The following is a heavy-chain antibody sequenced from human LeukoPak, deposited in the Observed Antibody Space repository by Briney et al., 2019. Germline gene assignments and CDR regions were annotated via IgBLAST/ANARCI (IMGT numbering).Heavy chain of an antibody. V-gene: IGHV1-18*01. CDR1: GYTFTIYG. CDR2: IRAYNGNT. D-gene: IGHD2-2*01. Sequence: GASVKVSSKASGYTFTIYGISWVRQAPGQGLEWMGWIRAYNGNTNYAQKLQGRVTMTTDTSTSTAYMELRSQRSDDTAVYYCARDRRYCSSTSCLNWFDPWGQGTLVTVSS. J-gene: IGHJ5*02. CDR3: ARDRRYCSSTSCLNWFDP.